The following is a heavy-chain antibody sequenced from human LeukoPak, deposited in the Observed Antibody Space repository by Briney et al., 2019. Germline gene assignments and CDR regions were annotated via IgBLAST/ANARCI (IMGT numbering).Heavy chain of an antibody. CDR1: GFTFSSYS. D-gene: IGHD6-19*01. Sequence: GGSLRLSCAASGFTFSSYSMNWVRQAPGKGLESVSRINTDGTVTTYADSVKGRFTVSRDNADNTMFLQMNSVRDEDTAVYYCATKQWLAPPPDSWGQGTPVTVSS. V-gene: IGHV3-74*01. CDR2: INTDGTVT. CDR3: ATKQWLAPPPDS. J-gene: IGHJ4*02.